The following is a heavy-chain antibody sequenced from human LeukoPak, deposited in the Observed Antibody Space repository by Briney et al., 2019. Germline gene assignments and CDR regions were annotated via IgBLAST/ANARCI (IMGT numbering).Heavy chain of an antibody. CDR2: IYYTAAT. CDR3: ASAPRQASIGGLDY. J-gene: IGHJ4*02. CDR1: GGSISSSTYY. D-gene: IGHD3-16*01. Sequence: SETLSLTCTVSGGSISSSTYYWGWIRHPPGKGLEWIGAIYYTAATYYNPSLRSRVTVSVDTSKNRFSLNLRSVTAADTALYYWASAPRQASIGGLDYWGQGTLVTVSS. V-gene: IGHV4-39*02.